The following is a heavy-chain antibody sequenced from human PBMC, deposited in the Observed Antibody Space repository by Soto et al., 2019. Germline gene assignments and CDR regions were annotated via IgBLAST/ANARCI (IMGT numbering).Heavy chain of an antibody. CDR3: ARVAGYGYYYYFDS. Sequence: GGSLRLSCATSGFTFDDYAMHWVRQAPGKGLEWVATIWYDGSNKYYEDSVKGRFTISRDDSKNTLYLQMSRLRAEDTVVYYCARVAGYGYYYYFDSWGQGTPVTVSS. V-gene: IGHV3-33*08. CDR1: GFTFDDYA. CDR2: IWYDGSNK. J-gene: IGHJ4*02. D-gene: IGHD4-17*01.